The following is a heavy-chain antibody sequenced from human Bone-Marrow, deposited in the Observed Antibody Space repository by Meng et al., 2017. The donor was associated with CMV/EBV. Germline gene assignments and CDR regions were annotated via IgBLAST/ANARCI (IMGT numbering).Heavy chain of an antibody. CDR1: GFTFSSYW. D-gene: IGHD1-14*01. J-gene: IGHJ4*02. CDR3: ARITGKYRDY. Sequence: GESLKISCAASGFTFSSYWMSWVRQAPGKGLEWVANIKQDGSEKYYVDSVKGRFTISRDNAKNSLYLQMNSLRAEDSAVYYCARITGKYRDYWGQGTLVTGSS. V-gene: IGHV3-7*01. CDR2: IKQDGSEK.